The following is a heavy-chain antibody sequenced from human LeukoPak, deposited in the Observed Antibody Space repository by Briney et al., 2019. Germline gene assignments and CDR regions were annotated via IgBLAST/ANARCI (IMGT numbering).Heavy chain of an antibody. D-gene: IGHD3-22*01. Sequence: PGGSLRLSCAASGFTFSSYSMNWVRQAPGKGLEWVSSISSSSSYIYYADSVKGRFTISRDTAKNSLFLQMNSLRAEDTAIYYCARDNFDSSDYPQTYYYYYMDVWGKGTTVTVSS. J-gene: IGHJ6*03. CDR3: ARDNFDSSDYPQTYYYYYMDV. CDR1: GFTFSSYS. V-gene: IGHV3-21*01. CDR2: ISSSSSYI.